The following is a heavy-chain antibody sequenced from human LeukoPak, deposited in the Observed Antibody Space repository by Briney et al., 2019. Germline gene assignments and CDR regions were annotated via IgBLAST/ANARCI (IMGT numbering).Heavy chain of an antibody. D-gene: IGHD2/OR15-2a*01. V-gene: IGHV5-51*01. CDR2: IYPGDSDT. CDR3: ARHSIPYDTSTYRYYFDY. CDR1: GYSFTSYW. J-gene: IGHJ4*02. Sequence: GESLKISCKGSGYSFTSYWIGWVRQMPGKGLEWMGIIYPGDSDTRYSPSFQGQVTISADKSISTAYLQWSSLKASDTAMYYCARHSIPYDTSTYRYYFDYWGQGTLVTVS.